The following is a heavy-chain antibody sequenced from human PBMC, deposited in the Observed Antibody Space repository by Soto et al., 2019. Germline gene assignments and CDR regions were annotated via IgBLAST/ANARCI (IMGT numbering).Heavy chain of an antibody. CDR3: ARVPGYSIRDL. CDR1: GYTLTSYA. Sequence: QVQLVQSGAEVKKPGASVKVSCKASGYTLTSYAMHWVRQAPGQRLEWMGWINAGNGNTKYSQKFQGRVTITRDTSASTAYMELSSLRSEDTSVYYCARVPGYSIRDLWGRGTLVTVSS. V-gene: IGHV1-3*01. CDR2: INAGNGNT. J-gene: IGHJ2*01. D-gene: IGHD2-21*01.